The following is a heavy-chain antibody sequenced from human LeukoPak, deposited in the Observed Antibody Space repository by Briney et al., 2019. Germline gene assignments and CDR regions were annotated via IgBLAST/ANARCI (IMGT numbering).Heavy chain of an antibody. J-gene: IGHJ4*02. V-gene: IGHV3-21*01. CDR2: ISSSSSYI. Sequence: GGSLRLSCAASGFTFSSYSMNWVRQAPGKGLEWVSSISSSSSYIYYEDSVKGRFTISRDNAKNSLYLQMNSLRAEDTAVYYCARSGSFLVLTPDYWGQGTLVTVSS. CDR1: GFTFSSYS. D-gene: IGHD4/OR15-4a*01. CDR3: ARSGSFLVLTPDY.